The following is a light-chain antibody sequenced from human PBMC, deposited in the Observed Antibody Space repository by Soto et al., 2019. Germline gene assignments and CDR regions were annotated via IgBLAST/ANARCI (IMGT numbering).Light chain of an antibody. V-gene: IGKV3-20*01. J-gene: IGKJ5*01. CDR3: QQYGSSTNT. CDR2: GAS. Sequence: ESVLTQSPGTLYLSPGERANLSCRASQSVSRSYLAWYQQKPGQAPRLLMYGASSRATVIPDRFSGSGSGTDFPLTISRLEPEDFAVYYCQQYGSSTNTFGQGTRLEI. CDR1: QSVSRSY.